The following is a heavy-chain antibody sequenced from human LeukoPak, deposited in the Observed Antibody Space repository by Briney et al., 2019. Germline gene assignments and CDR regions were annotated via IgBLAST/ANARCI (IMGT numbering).Heavy chain of an antibody. CDR2: ISGSGGST. J-gene: IGHJ2*01. CDR3: AKDRTVGASYWYFDL. CDR1: GFTFSSYA. V-gene: IGHV3-23*01. D-gene: IGHD1-26*01. Sequence: GGSLRLSCAASGFTFSSYAMSWVRQAPGKGLEWASAISGSGGSTYYADSVKGRFTISRDNSKNTLYLQMNSLRAEDTAVYYCAKDRTVGASYWYFDLWGRGTLVTVSS.